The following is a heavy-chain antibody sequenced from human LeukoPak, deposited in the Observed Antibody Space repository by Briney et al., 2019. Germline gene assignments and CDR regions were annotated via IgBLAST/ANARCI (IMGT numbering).Heavy chain of an antibody. V-gene: IGHV3-74*01. CDR3: ARGAFYSSGYLIDY. Sequence: EGSLRLSCAASRFTFSSYWMHWVRQAPGKGLVWVSRINSDGTSTSYADSVKGRFTISRDNAKNTLYLQMNSLRAEDTAVYYCARGAFYSSGYLIDYWGQGTLVTVSS. CDR1: RFTFSSYW. CDR2: INSDGTST. D-gene: IGHD3-22*01. J-gene: IGHJ4*02.